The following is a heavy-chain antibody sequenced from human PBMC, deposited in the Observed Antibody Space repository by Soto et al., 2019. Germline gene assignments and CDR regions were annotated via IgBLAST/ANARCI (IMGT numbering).Heavy chain of an antibody. CDR3: ARVGGRSYYYDSSGYSLAAFDI. CDR2: IIPIFGTA. J-gene: IGHJ3*02. V-gene: IGHV1-69*06. D-gene: IGHD3-22*01. Sequence: GASVKVSCKASGGTFSSYAISWVRQAPGQGLEWMGGIIPIFGTANYAQKFQGRVTITADKSTSTAYMELRSLRSEDTAVYYCARVGGRSYYYDSSGYSLAAFDIWGQGTMVTVSS. CDR1: GGTFSSYA.